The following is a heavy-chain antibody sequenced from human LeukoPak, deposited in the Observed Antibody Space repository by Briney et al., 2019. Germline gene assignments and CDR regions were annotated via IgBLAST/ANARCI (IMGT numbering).Heavy chain of an antibody. Sequence: RRSLRLSCAASGFTFSSYGMHWVRQAPGKGLEWVAVISYDGSNKYYADSVKGRFSMSRDNSTKTPYLQMNCLLAEDTAVYYCAKDGGDYFNYWGQGTLVTASS. D-gene: IGHD3-16*01. CDR2: ISYDGSNK. J-gene: IGHJ4*02. CDR1: GFTFSSYG. CDR3: AKDGGDYFNY. V-gene: IGHV3-30*18.